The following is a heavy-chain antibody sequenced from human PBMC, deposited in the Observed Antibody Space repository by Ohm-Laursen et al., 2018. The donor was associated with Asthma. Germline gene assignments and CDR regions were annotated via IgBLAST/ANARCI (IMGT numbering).Heavy chain of an antibody. CDR3: TTDTYGDYGMDV. D-gene: IGHD4-17*01. CDR2: IKSKTDGGTT. Sequence: SLRLSCAAFGFTFSNAWMSWVRQAPGKGLEWVGRIKSKTDGGTTDYAAPVKGRFTISRDDSKNTLYLQMNSLKTEDTAVYYCTTDTYGDYGMDVWGQGTTVTVSS. V-gene: IGHV3-15*01. J-gene: IGHJ6*02. CDR1: GFTFSNAW.